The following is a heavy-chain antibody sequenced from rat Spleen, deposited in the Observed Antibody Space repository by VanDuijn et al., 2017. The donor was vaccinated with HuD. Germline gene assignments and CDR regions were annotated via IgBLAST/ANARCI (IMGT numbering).Heavy chain of an antibody. J-gene: IGHJ3*01. V-gene: IGHV5-25*01. Sequence: EVQLVESGGGLVQPGRSLTLSCAASGFTFSDYDMAWVRQAPTKGLEWVASISPSGGTTYYRDSVKGRFTVSRDDAKSTLYLQMDSLGSEDTATYYCARVGRSRLQGFANWGQGTLVTVSS. CDR3: ARVGRSRLQGFAN. CDR2: ISPSGGTT. CDR1: GFTFSDYD. D-gene: IGHD1-1*01.